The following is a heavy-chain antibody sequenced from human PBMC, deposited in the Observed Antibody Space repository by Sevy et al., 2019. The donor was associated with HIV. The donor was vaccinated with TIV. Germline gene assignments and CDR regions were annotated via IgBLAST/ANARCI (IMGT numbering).Heavy chain of an antibody. D-gene: IGHD3-22*01. CDR1: GYTFTSYY. J-gene: IGHJ5*02. Sequence: ASVKVSCKASGYTFTSYYIHWVRQAPGQGLEWMGVINPSSGRTTHAQKFQGRITMTRDTSTSIVYMELSSLRSEDTALYYCARDLVIVTGFDPWCQGTLVTVSS. CDR2: INPSSGRT. CDR3: ARDLVIVTGFDP. V-gene: IGHV1-46*01.